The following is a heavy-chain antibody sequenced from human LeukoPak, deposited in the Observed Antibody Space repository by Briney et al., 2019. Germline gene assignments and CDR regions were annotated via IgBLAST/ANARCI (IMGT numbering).Heavy chain of an antibody. CDR2: IYYSGMT. D-gene: IGHD2-15*01. CDR3: ARSPGGGFDI. J-gene: IGHJ3*02. CDR1: GGSLTNFY. V-gene: IGHV4-59*01. Sequence: SETPSLTCTVPGGSLTNFYGGWIRQSPGKGLELIGYIYYSGMTNYSHSLKSRVSISVDTSKKQFSLKLSSVTAADTAVYYCARSPGGGFDIWGQGTMVTVSS.